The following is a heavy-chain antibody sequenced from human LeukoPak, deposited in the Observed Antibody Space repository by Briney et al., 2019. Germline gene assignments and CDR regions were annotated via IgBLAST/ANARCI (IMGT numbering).Heavy chain of an antibody. CDR3: ARANKYSYGTLFSHASFDY. V-gene: IGHV1-8*01. D-gene: IGHD5-18*01. CDR2: MNPNSGNT. J-gene: IGHJ4*02. CDR1: GYIFTSYD. Sequence: ASVKVSCKASGYIFTSYDINWVRQATGQGLEWMGWMNPNSGNTGYAQKFQGRVTITRNTSISTAYMELSSLRSEDTAVYYCARANKYSYGTLFSHASFDYWGQGTLVTVSS.